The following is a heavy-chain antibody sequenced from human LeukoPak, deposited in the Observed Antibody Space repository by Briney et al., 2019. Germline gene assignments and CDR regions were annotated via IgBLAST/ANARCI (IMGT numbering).Heavy chain of an antibody. CDR1: GFTFGSFS. CDR2: ISGSGETT. D-gene: IGHD3-10*01. Sequence: GGSLRLSCAASGFTFGSFSMSWVRQAPGKGLEWVSVISGSGETTFYADSVRGRFTISRDNSKSTLYLQMTSLRAEDTAVYYCARDKREVLLWFGEREVWFDPWGQGTLVTVSS. V-gene: IGHV3-23*01. J-gene: IGHJ5*02. CDR3: ARDKREVLLWFGEREVWFDP.